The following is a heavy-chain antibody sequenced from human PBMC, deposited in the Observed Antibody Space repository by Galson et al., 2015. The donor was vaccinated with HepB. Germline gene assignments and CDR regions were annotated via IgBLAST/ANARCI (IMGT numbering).Heavy chain of an antibody. D-gene: IGHD3-3*01. Sequence: ETLSLTCTVSGGSITTGYCWGWIRQSPGKGLEWIGNICYNGRTYYSPSLKSRITVSVDTSKNQFSLNLTSVTAADTALYYCARLSDLIFGVGKVDYWGQGTLVAVSS. J-gene: IGHJ4*02. CDR3: ARLSDLIFGVGKVDY. V-gene: IGHV4-39*01. CDR2: ICYNGRT. CDR1: GGSITTGYC.